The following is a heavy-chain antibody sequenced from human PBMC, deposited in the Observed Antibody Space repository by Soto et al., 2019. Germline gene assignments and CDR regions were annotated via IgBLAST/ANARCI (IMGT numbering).Heavy chain of an antibody. V-gene: IGHV3-23*01. D-gene: IGHD2-15*01. J-gene: IGHJ5*02. CDR2: ISNDGDNT. CDR3: ARDPRYCSGGSCHA. Sequence: EVQLLESGGDLVQPGGSLRLSCAASGFSFSNYAMSWVRQAPGRGLEWVSSISNDGDNTFYAVSVKGRFTISRDNSRNTLYLQMNSLRAEDTALYYCARDPRYCSGGSCHAWGQGTLVTVSS. CDR1: GFSFSNYA.